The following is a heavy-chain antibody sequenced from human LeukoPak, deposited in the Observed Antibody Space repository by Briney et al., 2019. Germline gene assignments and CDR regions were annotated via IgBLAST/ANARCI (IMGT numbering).Heavy chain of an antibody. CDR3: ARDSAPAATNWFDP. V-gene: IGHV3-11*01. J-gene: IGHJ5*02. D-gene: IGHD2-2*01. Sequence: GGSLRLSCAASGFTFSDYYMSWIRQAPGKGLEWVSYISSSGSIIYYADSVKGRFTISRDNAKNSLYLQMNSLRAEDTAVYYCARDSAPAATNWFDPWGQGTLVTVSS. CDR2: ISSSGSII. CDR1: GFTFSDYY.